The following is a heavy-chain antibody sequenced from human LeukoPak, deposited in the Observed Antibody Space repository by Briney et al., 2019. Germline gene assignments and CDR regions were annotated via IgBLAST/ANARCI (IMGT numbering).Heavy chain of an antibody. CDR3: ARSQGGYSDSSGSHFDY. CDR2: INSDGDST. Sequence: GGSLRLSCAASGFTFGTYWMHWVRQPPGKGPLWVSRINSDGDSTRYADSVKGRFTVSRDNAKNTLYLQMNILEAEDTAVYYCARSQGGYSDSSGSHFDYWGQGTLVTVSS. J-gene: IGHJ4*02. CDR1: GFTFGTYW. V-gene: IGHV3-74*01. D-gene: IGHD3-22*01.